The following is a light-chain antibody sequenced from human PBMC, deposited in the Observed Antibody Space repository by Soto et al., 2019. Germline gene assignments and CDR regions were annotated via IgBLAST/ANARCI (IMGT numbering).Light chain of an antibody. CDR1: QSVSSN. CDR2: GAS. Sequence: EIVMTQSPATLSVTPGERATLSCRASQSVSSNLAWYQQKPGQAPRLLIYGASTRATGIPARFSGSGSGTEFTLTITRLEPEDFALYYCQQFSSYPLTFGGGTKVDI. V-gene: IGKV3-15*01. CDR3: QQFSSYPLT. J-gene: IGKJ4*01.